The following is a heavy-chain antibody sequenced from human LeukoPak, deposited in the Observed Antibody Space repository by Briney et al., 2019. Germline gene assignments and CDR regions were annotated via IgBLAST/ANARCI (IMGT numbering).Heavy chain of an antibody. CDR3: ARVSPGWGSYYFDY. CDR1: GFTVNVNY. CDR2: IYSGGNT. V-gene: IGHV3-53*01. J-gene: IGHJ4*02. Sequence: GGSLRLSCAASGFTVNVNYMTWVRQAPGKGLEWVSVIYSGGNTYYADSVKGRFTISRDNSKNTLYLQMNSLRAEDTAVYYCARVSPGWGSYYFDYWGQGTLVTVSP. D-gene: IGHD3-16*01.